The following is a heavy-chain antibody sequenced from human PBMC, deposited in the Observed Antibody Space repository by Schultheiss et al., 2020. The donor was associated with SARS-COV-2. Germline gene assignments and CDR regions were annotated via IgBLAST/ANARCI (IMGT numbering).Heavy chain of an antibody. CDR1: GYSISSGYY. Sequence: SETLSLTCTVSGYSISSGYYWGWIRQPPGKGLEWIGSIYHSGSTYYNPSLKSRVTISVDTSKNQFSLKLSSVTAADTAVYYCARVGIAAAGTHKNWFDPWGQGTLVTVSS. J-gene: IGHJ5*02. D-gene: IGHD6-13*01. V-gene: IGHV4-38-2*02. CDR2: IYHSGST. CDR3: ARVGIAAAGTHKNWFDP.